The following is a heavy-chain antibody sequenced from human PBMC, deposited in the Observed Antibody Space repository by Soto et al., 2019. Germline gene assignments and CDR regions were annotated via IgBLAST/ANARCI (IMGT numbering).Heavy chain of an antibody. D-gene: IGHD5-12*01. V-gene: IGHV1-69*13. J-gene: IGHJ6*02. CDR3: ARDLGGEMATITSDYYYGMDV. Sequence: SVKVSCKASGGTFSSYAISWVRQAPGQGLEWMGGIIPIFGTANYAQKFQGRVTITADESTSTAYMELSSLRSEDTAVYYCARDLGGEMATITSDYYYGMDVWGQGSTVTVSS. CDR2: IIPIFGTA. CDR1: GGTFSSYA.